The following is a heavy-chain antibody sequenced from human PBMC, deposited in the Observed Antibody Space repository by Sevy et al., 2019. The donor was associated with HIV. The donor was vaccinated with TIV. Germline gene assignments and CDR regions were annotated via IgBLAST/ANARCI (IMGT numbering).Heavy chain of an antibody. Sequence: GESLKSSCKGSGYSFTSYWIGWVRQMPGKGLEWMGIIYPGDSDTRYSPSFQGQVTISADKSISTAYLQWSSLKASDTAMYYCAGHFGVVAAPFDYWGQGTLVTVSS. CDR2: IYPGDSDT. CDR1: GYSFTSYW. J-gene: IGHJ4*02. CDR3: AGHFGVVAAPFDY. D-gene: IGHD2-15*01. V-gene: IGHV5-51*01.